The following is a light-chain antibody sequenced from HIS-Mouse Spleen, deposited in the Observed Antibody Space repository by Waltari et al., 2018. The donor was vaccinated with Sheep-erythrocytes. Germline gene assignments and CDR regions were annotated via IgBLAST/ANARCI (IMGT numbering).Light chain of an antibody. CDR1: SSDVGGYNY. CDR2: DVS. V-gene: IGLV2-11*01. J-gene: IGLJ3*02. CDR3: CSYAGSYTWV. Sequence: QSALTHPRSVSGSPGQSVTISCTGTSSDVGGYNYVSWYQQHPGKAPKLMIYDVSKRPSGVPDRFSGSKSGNTASLTISGLQAEDEADYYCCSYAGSYTWVFG.